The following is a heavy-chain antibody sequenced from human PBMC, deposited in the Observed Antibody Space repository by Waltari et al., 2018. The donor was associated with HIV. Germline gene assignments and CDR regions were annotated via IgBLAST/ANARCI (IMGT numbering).Heavy chain of an antibody. CDR1: GGSFSGYY. CDR3: VRGFGNYGFYFDY. CDR2: IDHTGTS. D-gene: IGHD3-16*01. Sequence: QVYLPQWGSGLLKPSETLSLTCAVYGGSFSGYYWTWIRQSPGRGLEWMGEIDHTGTSTYHPSLKGRVTMSVDTSKNQFSVNLKSVTVADTAVYYCVRGFGNYGFYFDYWGQGKLVSVSS. V-gene: IGHV4-34*02. J-gene: IGHJ4*02.